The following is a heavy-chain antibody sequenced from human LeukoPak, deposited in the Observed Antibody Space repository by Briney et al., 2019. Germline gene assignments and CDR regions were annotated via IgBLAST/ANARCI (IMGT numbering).Heavy chain of an antibody. CDR2: INPNSGGT. CDR3: ARVSDGDYGFGDY. D-gene: IGHD4-17*01. Sequence: ASVTVSCKASGYTFTGYYMHWVRQAPGQGLEWMGWINPNSGGTNYAQKFQGRVTMTRDTSISTAYMELSRLRSDDTAVYYCARVSDGDYGFGDYWGQGTLVTVSS. J-gene: IGHJ4*02. CDR1: GYTFTGYY. V-gene: IGHV1-2*02.